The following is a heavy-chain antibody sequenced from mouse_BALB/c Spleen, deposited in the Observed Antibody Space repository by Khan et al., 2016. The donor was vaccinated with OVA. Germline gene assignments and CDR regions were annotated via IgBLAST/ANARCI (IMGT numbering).Heavy chain of an antibody. V-gene: IGHV5-6*01. CDR2: ISSGGDYT. Sequence: EVELVESGGDLVKPGGSLKLSCAASGFTFSSYSMSWVRQTPDKRLEWVASISSGGDYTYYPDSVKGRFTISRDNAKNTLNLQMSDLKTEDTAMYYCADHLTGSFDYWGQGTLVTVSA. CDR1: GFTFSSYS. J-gene: IGHJ3*01. CDR3: ADHLTGSFDY. D-gene: IGHD4-1*01.